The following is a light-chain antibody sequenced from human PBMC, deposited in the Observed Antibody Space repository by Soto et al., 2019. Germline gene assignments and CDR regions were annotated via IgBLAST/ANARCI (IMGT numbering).Light chain of an antibody. CDR2: EGS. Sequence: QSALTQPASVSGSPGQSITISCTGTSSDVGSYNLVSWYQQHPGKAPKLMIYEGSKRPSGVSNRFSGSKSGITASLTISGLQAEDEADYYCSSYTSSSTLGVFGGGTKVTVL. V-gene: IGLV2-14*02. CDR3: SSYTSSSTLGV. CDR1: SSDVGSYNL. J-gene: IGLJ2*01.